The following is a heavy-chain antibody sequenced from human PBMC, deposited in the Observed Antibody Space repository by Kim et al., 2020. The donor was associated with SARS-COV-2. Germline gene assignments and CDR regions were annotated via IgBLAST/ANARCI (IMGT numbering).Heavy chain of an antibody. CDR3: ASGDLIAVAGTISDY. CDR1: GFTFSSYS. CDR2: ISSSSSYI. V-gene: IGHV3-21*01. Sequence: GGSLRLSCAASGFTFSSYSMNWVRQAPGKGLEWVSSISSSSSYIYYADSVKGRFTISRDNAKNSLYLQMNSLRAEDTAVYYCASGDLIAVAGTISDYWGQGTLVTVSS. J-gene: IGHJ4*02. D-gene: IGHD6-19*01.